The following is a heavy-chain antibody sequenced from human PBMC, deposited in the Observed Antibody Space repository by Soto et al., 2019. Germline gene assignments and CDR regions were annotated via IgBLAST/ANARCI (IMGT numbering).Heavy chain of an antibody. D-gene: IGHD3-16*01. V-gene: IGHV4-34*01. CDR1: GGSFSGYY. Sequence: QVQLQQWGAGLLKPSETLSLTCAVYGGSFSGYYWSWIRQPPGKGLEWIGEINHSGSTNYNPSLKSRVTISVDTSKNQFSLKLSSVTAADTAVYYCASLITRRGRYVWGSSPYYYYGMDVWGQGTTVTVSS. J-gene: IGHJ6*02. CDR3: ASLITRRGRYVWGSSPYYYYGMDV. CDR2: INHSGST.